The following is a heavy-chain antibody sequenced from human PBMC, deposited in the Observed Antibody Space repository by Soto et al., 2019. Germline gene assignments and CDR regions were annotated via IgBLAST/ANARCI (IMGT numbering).Heavy chain of an antibody. CDR1: GGTFSSYA. V-gene: IGHV1-69*13. Sequence: GASVKVSCKASGGTFSSYAISWVRQAPGQGLEWMGGIIPIFGTANYAQKFQGRVTITADESTSTAYMELSSLRSEDTAVYYCARETYYYDSSGYYSPDAFDIWGQGTMVTVSS. D-gene: IGHD3-22*01. CDR2: IIPIFGTA. CDR3: ARETYYYDSSGYYSPDAFDI. J-gene: IGHJ3*02.